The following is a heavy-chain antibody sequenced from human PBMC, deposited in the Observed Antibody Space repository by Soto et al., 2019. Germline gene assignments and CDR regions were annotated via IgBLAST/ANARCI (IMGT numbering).Heavy chain of an antibody. J-gene: IGHJ4*02. CDR3: AAGEPLNY. D-gene: IGHD1-26*01. Sequence: QMQLVESGGGVVQPGRSLRLSCVASGFMFSNYGMHGVRQAPGKGLEWVAIIWYDGSNKYYADSVKGRFTISRDNSRNTVYLKMNSLRAEDTAMYYCAAGEPLNYRGQGTLVTVSS. CDR1: GFMFSNYG. CDR2: IWYDGSNK. V-gene: IGHV3-33*01.